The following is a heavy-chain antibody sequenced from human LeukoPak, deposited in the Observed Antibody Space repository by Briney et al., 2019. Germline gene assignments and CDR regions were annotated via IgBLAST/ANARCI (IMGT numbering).Heavy chain of an antibody. CDR3: TTAHGYYYGSGSYYPVDY. D-gene: IGHD3-10*01. CDR1: GFTLSNAW. Sequence: PGGALRLSCAASGFTLSNAWMSWVRQAPGKGLEWVGRILSKADGGTTDYAAPVKGRFTISRDDSKNTLYLQINSLKTEDTAVYYCTTAHGYYYGSGSYYPVDYWGQGTLVT. V-gene: IGHV3-15*01. CDR2: ILSKADGGTT. J-gene: IGHJ4*02.